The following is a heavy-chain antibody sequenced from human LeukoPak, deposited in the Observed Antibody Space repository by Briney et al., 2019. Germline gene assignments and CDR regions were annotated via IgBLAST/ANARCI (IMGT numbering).Heavy chain of an antibody. CDR2: INHSGST. J-gene: IGHJ3*02. V-gene: IGHV4-34*01. Sequence: SETLSLTCTVSGGSISSYYWSWIRQPPGKGLEWIGEINHSGSTNYNPSLKSRVTISVDRSKNQFSLKLSSVTAADTAVYYCARDGIAAAGTLVAFDIWGQGTMVTVSS. CDR3: ARDGIAAAGTLVAFDI. D-gene: IGHD6-13*01. CDR1: GGSISSYY.